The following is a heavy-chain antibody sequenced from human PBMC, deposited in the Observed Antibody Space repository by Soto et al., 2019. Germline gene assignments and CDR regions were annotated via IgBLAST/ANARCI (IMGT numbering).Heavy chain of an antibody. Sequence: ASVKVSCKASGYTFTSYAMHWVRQAPGQRLEWMGWINAGNGNTKYSQKFQGRVTITRDTSASTAYMELSSLRSEDTAVYYCARDNRADYIVGLNWFDPWGQGTLVTVS. V-gene: IGHV1-3*01. CDR3: ARDNRADYIVGLNWFDP. D-gene: IGHD4-4*01. CDR1: GYTFTSYA. J-gene: IGHJ5*02. CDR2: INAGNGNT.